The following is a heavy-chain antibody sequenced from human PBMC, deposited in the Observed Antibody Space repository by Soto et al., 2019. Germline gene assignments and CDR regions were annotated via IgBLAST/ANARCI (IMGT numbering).Heavy chain of an antibody. J-gene: IGHJ4*02. V-gene: IGHV4-59*01. D-gene: IGHD2-15*01. CDR1: AASLSDYH. CDR3: ARSGHTFVVAG. Sequence: SVILSLTCRVVAASLSDYHGSWIRQPPGKGLEHIGYLHSSGFAEYNPSLKSRITISMDTSKNQFSLNLRSVTAADTAMYYCARSGHTFVVAGWGQGILVTVSA. CDR2: LHSSGFA.